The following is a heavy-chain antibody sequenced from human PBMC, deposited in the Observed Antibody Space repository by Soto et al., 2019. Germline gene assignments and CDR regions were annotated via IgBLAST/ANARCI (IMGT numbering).Heavy chain of an antibody. V-gene: IGHV4-39*01. D-gene: IGHD3-3*01. Sequence: SETLSLTCTVSGGSISSSSYYWGWIRQPPGKGLEWIGSIYYSGSTYYNPSLKSRVTISVDTSKNQFSLKLSSVTAADTAVYYCANGPYYDFWSGYYTAYYYGMDVWGQGTTVTVSS. CDR3: ANGPYYDFWSGYYTAYYYGMDV. J-gene: IGHJ6*02. CDR1: GGSISSSSYY. CDR2: IYYSGST.